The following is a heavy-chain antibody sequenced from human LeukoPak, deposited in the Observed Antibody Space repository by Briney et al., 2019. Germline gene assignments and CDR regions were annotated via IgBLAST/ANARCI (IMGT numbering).Heavy chain of an antibody. J-gene: IGHJ5*02. D-gene: IGHD3-10*01. CDR3: ARSLLWFGELSSNWFDP. Sequence: SETLSLTCTVSGGSISSYYWSWIRQPPGKGLEWIGYIYYSGSTNYNPSLKSRVTISVDTSKNQFSLKLSSVTAADTAVYYCARSLLWFGELSSNWFDPWGQGTLVTVSS. V-gene: IGHV4-59*01. CDR2: IYYSGST. CDR1: GGSISSYY.